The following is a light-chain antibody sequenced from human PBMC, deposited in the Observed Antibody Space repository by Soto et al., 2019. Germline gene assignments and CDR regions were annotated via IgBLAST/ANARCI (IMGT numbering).Light chain of an antibody. CDR2: EVS. CDR3: TSYTSSSTLSV. J-gene: IGLJ1*01. V-gene: IGLV2-14*01. CDR1: SSDVGGYNY. Sequence: QSVLTQPASVSGSPGQSITISCTGTSSDVGGYNYVSWYQQHPGKAPKLIIYEVSNRPSGVSFRFSGSKSGNTASLSISGLRAEDEAEYYCTSYTSSSTLSVFGTGTKVTVL.